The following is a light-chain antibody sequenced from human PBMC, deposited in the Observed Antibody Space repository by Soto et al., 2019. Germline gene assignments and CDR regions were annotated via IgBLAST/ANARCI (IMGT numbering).Light chain of an antibody. CDR3: SSYAGSNKNV. V-gene: IGLV2-8*01. Sequence: QSVLTQPPSASGSPGQSVTISCTGTSSDVGGYNYVSWYQQHPGKAPKLMIYEVSKRPSGVPDRFSGSKSGNTASLTVPGLQAEDEADYYCSSYAGSNKNVFGTGTKVTVL. J-gene: IGLJ1*01. CDR1: SSDVGGYNY. CDR2: EVS.